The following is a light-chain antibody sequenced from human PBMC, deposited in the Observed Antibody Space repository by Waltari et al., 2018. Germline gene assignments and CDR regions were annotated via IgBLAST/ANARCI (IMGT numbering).Light chain of an antibody. Sequence: DIQMAQSPSSLSASVGDRVTITCRASQSISSYLNWYQQKPWNAPELLIYAASSFQSGVPSRFSGSGSGTDFTLTIISLQREDFATYYCQQSYSAPFTFGGGTKVEI. CDR3: QQSYSAPFT. CDR2: AAS. V-gene: IGKV1-39*01. J-gene: IGKJ4*01. CDR1: QSISSY.